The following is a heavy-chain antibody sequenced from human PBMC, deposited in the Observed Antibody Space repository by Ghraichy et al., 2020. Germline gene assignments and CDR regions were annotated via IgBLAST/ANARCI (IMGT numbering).Heavy chain of an antibody. D-gene: IGHD3-22*01. CDR2: ISGSGGST. CDR1: AHTFSRYT. V-gene: IGHV3-23*01. CDR3: AKIGMPFYDSSGYTIDY. J-gene: IGHJ4*02. Sequence: GGSLRLSCAGCAHTFSRYTRCWVVQALGQGKERVSAISGSGGSTYYADSVKGRFTISRNNSKNTLYLQMNSLRAEDTAVYYCAKIGMPFYDSSGYTIDYWGQRTLFTVSS.